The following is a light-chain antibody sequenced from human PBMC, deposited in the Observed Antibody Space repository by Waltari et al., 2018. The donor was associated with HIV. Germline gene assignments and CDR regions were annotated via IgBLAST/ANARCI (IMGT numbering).Light chain of an antibody. CDR3: SSYGDSLRVL. Sequence: QSALTQPPSASGSLGQSVTISCTGSSSDIGAYDSVSWFQQHPSSAPKLLLYEVTRRPSTVSDRFSGSRSGSTAFLTDAGLQPDDEATYFCSSYGDSLRVLFGGGTNVTVL. CDR1: SSDIGAYDS. J-gene: IGLJ3*02. V-gene: IGLV2-8*01. CDR2: EVT.